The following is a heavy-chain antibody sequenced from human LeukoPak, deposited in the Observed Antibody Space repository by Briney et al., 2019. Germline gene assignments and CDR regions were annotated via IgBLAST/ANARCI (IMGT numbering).Heavy chain of an antibody. D-gene: IGHD3-3*01. J-gene: IGHJ6*02. V-gene: IGHV1-18*01. CDR1: GYTFTSYG. Sequence: ASVKVSCKASGYTFTSYGISWVRQAPGQGLEWMGRISAYNGNTNYAQKLQGRVTMTTDTSTSTAYMELRSLRSDDTAVYYCARGLSITIFGVVTLTDMDVWGQGTTVTVSS. CDR2: ISAYNGNT. CDR3: ARGLSITIFGVVTLTDMDV.